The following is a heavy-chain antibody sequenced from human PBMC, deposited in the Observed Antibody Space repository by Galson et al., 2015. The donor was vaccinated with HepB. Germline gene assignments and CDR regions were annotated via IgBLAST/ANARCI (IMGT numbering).Heavy chain of an antibody. Sequence: SLRLSCAASGFTFSGSAMHWVRQASGKGLEWVGRIRSKANSYATAYAASVKGRFTISRDDSKNTLYLQMNSLRTEDTAVYYCTTEVIVATDYYYYGMDVWGQGTTVTASS. CDR1: GFTFSGSA. V-gene: IGHV3-73*01. D-gene: IGHD5-12*01. CDR2: IRSKANSYAT. J-gene: IGHJ6*02. CDR3: TTEVIVATDYYYYGMDV.